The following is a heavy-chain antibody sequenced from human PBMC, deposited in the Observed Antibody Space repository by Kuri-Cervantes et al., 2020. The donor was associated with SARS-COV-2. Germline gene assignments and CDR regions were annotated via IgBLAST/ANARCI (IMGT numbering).Heavy chain of an antibody. CDR1: GFTFSSYW. CDR2: INSDGSST. D-gene: IGHD3-22*01. J-gene: IGHJ4*02. V-gene: IGHV3-74*01. Sequence: GESLKISCAASGFTFSSYWMHWVRQAPGKGLVWVSRINSDGSSTSYADSVKGRFTISRDNAKNTLYPQMNSLRAKDTAVYYCARDYYDSSGVYWSQGTLVTVSS. CDR3: ARDYYDSSGVY.